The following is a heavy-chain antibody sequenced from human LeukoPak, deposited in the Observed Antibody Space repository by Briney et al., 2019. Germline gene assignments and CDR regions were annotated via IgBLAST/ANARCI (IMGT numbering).Heavy chain of an antibody. Sequence: GGSLRLSCAASGFTFSRYWMRWVRQAPGKGLEGVANIKNDGSEEYYVDSVKGRFTVSRDNARNSLFLQMNSLTVEDTAVYYCARAIRGSAVDTGDRWGQGTLVTVSS. CDR2: IKNDGSEE. CDR3: ARAIRGSAVDTGDR. J-gene: IGHJ4*02. CDR1: GFTFSRYW. D-gene: IGHD3-10*01. V-gene: IGHV3-7*01.